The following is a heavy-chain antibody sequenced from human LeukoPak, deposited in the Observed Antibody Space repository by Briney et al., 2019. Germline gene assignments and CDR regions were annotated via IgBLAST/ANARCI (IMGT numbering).Heavy chain of an antibody. J-gene: IGHJ4*02. CDR1: GFTFSSYA. Sequence: GGSLRLSCAASGFTFSSYAMSWVRQAPGKGLEWVSASGSGGSTYYADSVKGRFTISRDNSKNTLYLQMNSLRAEDTAVYYCAKDSHLSFGELRVFDYWGQGTLATVSS. CDR3: AKDSHLSFGELRVFDY. V-gene: IGHV3-23*01. CDR2: SGSGGST. D-gene: IGHD3-10*01.